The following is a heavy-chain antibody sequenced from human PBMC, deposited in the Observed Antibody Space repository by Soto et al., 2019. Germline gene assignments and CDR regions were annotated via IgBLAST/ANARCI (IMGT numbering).Heavy chain of an antibody. CDR1: GYSFSSYS. CDR3: AREPTVGSS. V-gene: IGHV3-48*02. D-gene: IGHD4-17*01. J-gene: IGHJ5*02. CDR2: ISNSGTTK. Sequence: EVLLVESGGGLVQPGGSLRLSCAASGYSFSSYSINWARQAPGKGLEWVSYISNSGTTKYYADSVKGRFTISRDNAENSAYLQMDSLRDEDSAVYYCAREPTVGSSWGQGTLVIVSS.